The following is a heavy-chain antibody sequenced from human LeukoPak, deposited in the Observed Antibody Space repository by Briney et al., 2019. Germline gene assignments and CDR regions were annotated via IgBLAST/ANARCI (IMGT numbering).Heavy chain of an antibody. Sequence: GGSLRLSCAASGFTFSSYAMSWVRQAPGKGLEWVSAISGSGGSTYYADSVKGRFPISRDNSKNTLYLQMNSQRAEDTAVYYCANMFNTVTTSSNYWGQGTLVTVSS. CDR3: ANMFNTVTTSSNY. CDR1: GFTFSSYA. J-gene: IGHJ4*02. V-gene: IGHV3-23*01. CDR2: ISGSGGST. D-gene: IGHD4-17*01.